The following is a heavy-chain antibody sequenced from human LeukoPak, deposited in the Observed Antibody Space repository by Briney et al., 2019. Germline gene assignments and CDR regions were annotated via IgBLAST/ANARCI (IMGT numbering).Heavy chain of an antibody. J-gene: IGHJ4*02. Sequence: PGGSLRLSCAASGFTFSSYDMHWVRQATGKGLEWVAIIGTAGDSYYAGSVKGRFTISRENAKNSLYLQMNSLRAGDTAVYYCARRLEYSGSKGVFDYWGQGTLVTVSS. D-gene: IGHD1-26*01. V-gene: IGHV3-13*01. CDR1: GFTFSSYD. CDR2: IGTAGDS. CDR3: ARRLEYSGSKGVFDY.